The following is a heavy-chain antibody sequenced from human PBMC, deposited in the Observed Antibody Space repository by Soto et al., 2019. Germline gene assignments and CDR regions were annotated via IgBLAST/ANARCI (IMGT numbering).Heavy chain of an antibody. D-gene: IGHD6-13*01. J-gene: IGHJ4*02. CDR1: GFSFSRHS. CDR3: ARAPQYTSSWYWIY. CDR2: ISPTSEYI. Sequence: SLRLSCAASGFSFSRHSMNWVRQAPGKGLEWVSSISPTSEYIYHADSVKGRFTISRDNAKNSLYLQMDSLRADDTAVYYCARAPQYTSSWYWIYWGQGTLVTVSS. V-gene: IGHV3-21*01.